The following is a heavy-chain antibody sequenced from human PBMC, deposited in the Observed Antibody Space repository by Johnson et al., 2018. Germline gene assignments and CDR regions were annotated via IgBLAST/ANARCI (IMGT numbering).Heavy chain of an antibody. CDR1: GFSFGSCG. CDR2: ISYDGNNE. Sequence: QVQLVESGGGVVQPGRSLRLSCAASGFSFGSCGMHWVRQAPGKGLEWAAVISYDGNNEYYAASVKGRFTISRDNSKNTLYRQLNSLRAEDTAVYYCAKDRAAGGNNYYYMDVWGKGTTVIVSS. D-gene: IGHD6-13*01. CDR3: AKDRAAGGNNYYYMDV. J-gene: IGHJ6*03. V-gene: IGHV3-30*18.